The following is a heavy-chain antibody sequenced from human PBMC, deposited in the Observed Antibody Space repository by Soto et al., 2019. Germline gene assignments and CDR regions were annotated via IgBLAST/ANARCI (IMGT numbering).Heavy chain of an antibody. CDR1: GFTFNHYA. V-gene: IGHV3-23*01. Sequence: EVQLLESGGGLVQPGGSLRLSCTASGFTFNHYAMTWVRRAPGKGLEWVSSISGNATRTYHADSVKGRLTVSRDNSRNTLFLQMNSVRAEDTALYYCVKSPPRVLGDFDRWGQGTLVTVSS. CDR3: VKSPPRVLGDFDR. J-gene: IGHJ4*02. CDR2: ISGNATRT. D-gene: IGHD3-16*01.